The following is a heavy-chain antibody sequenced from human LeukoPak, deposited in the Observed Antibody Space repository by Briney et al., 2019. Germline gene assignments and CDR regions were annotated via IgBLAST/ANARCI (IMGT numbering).Heavy chain of an antibody. CDR3: AKDRRSGGDHPITMVRGVLNY. Sequence: PGGSLRLSCAASGFIFSRYAMSWVRQAPGKGLEEVSAISGSGGSTYYADSVKGRFTISRDNSKNTLYLQMNSLRAEDTAVYYCAKDRRSGGDHPITMVRGVLNYWGQGTLVTVSS. CDR1: GFIFSRYA. CDR2: ISGSGGST. J-gene: IGHJ4*02. D-gene: IGHD3-10*01. V-gene: IGHV3-23*01.